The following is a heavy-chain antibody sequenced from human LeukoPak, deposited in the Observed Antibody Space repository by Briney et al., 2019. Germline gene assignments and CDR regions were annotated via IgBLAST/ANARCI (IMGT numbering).Heavy chain of an antibody. CDR1: GFTFGIYA. CDR2: ISGSGGTT. V-gene: IGHV3-23*01. Sequence: PGGSLRLSCAVSGFTFGIYAMTWVRQAPGRGLEWVSTISGSGGTTHFADSVKGRFTISRDNSGSTLYLQMNSLRAEDTAVYYCARDLGGFDYWGQGTLVTVSS. D-gene: IGHD3-16*01. J-gene: IGHJ4*02. CDR3: ARDLGGFDY.